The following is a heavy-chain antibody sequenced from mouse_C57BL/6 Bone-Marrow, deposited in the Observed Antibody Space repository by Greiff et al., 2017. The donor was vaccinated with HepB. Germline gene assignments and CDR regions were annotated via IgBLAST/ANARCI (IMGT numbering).Heavy chain of an antibody. J-gene: IGHJ4*01. Sequence: DVQLQESEGGLVQPGSSMKLSCTASGFTFSDYYMAWVRQVPEKGLEWVANINYDGSSTYYLDSLKSRFIISRDNAKNILYLQMSSLKSEDTATYYCARDGGDAMDYWGQGTSVTVSS. CDR3: ARDGGDAMDY. V-gene: IGHV5-16*01. CDR1: GFTFSDYY. CDR2: INYDGSST.